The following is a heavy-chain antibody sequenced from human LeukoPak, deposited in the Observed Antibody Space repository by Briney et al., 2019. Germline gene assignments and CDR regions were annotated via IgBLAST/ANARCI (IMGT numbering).Heavy chain of an antibody. CDR2: VSGSGGST. J-gene: IGHJ4*02. V-gene: IGHV3-23*01. D-gene: IGHD3-22*01. Sequence: GGSLRLSCAVSGITLANYGMSWVRQAPGKGLEWVTGVSGSGGSTNYADSVKGRFTISRDNPKNTLYLQMNSLRAEDTAVYFCAKRGVVIRVILVGFHKEAYYFDSWGQGALVTVSS. CDR1: GITLANYG. CDR3: AKRGVVIRVILVGFHKEAYYFDS.